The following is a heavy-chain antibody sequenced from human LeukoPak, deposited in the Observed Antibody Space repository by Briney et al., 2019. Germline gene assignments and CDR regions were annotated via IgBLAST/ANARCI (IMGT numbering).Heavy chain of an antibody. J-gene: IGHJ4*02. V-gene: IGHV4-61*08. CDR2: IHYSGTT. CDR1: GGSISSGGYS. CDR3: ARRRVYSGSGEFDF. Sequence: SETLSLTCAVSGGSISSGGYSWSWFRQPPGKGLEWIGYIHYSGTTNYNPSLKSRVTISLDTSRNQFSLKLRSVTTADTAVYYCARRRVYSGSGEFDFWGQGTLVTVSS. D-gene: IGHD5-12*01.